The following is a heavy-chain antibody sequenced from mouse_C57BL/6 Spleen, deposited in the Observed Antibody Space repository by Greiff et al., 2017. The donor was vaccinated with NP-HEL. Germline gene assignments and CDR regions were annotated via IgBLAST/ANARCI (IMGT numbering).Heavy chain of an antibody. CDR2: INPSSGYT. J-gene: IGHJ2*01. V-gene: IGHV1-4*01. D-gene: IGHD2-1*01. CDR3: ARKGGLYGNYEGAFDY. CDR1: GYTFTSYT. Sequence: QVQLQQSGAELARPGASVKMSCKASGYTFTSYTMHWVKQRPGQGLEWIGYINPSSGYTKYNQKFKDKATLTADKSSSTAYMQLSSLTSEDSAVYYCARKGGLYGNYEGAFDYWGQGTTLTVSS.